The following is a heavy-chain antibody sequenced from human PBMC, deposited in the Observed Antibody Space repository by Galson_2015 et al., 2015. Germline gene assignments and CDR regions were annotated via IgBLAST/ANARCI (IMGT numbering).Heavy chain of an antibody. CDR2: IRRKAYGGTT. CDR1: GFTFGDNA. D-gene: IGHD1-26*01. CDR3: TGQSERVFPAGYYMDV. J-gene: IGHJ6*03. V-gene: IGHV3-49*04. Sequence: SLRLSCAASGFTFGDNAMSWVRQAPGKGLEWVGFIRRKAYGGTTEYAASVKGRFTISIDGSKNIAYLQMNSLKTEDTAAYYCTGQSERVFPAGYYMDVWGKGTTVTVSS.